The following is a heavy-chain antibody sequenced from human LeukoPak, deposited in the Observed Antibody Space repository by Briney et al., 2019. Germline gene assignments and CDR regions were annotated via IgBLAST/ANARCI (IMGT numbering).Heavy chain of an antibody. V-gene: IGHV4-38-2*02. Sequence: SETLSLTCNVSGYSISSGYYWGWIRQPPGKGLEWTATVHQSGATYYNPSLKSRVIISVDTSNNRFSLKLSSVTAADTAVYYCAREGYDILTGSPFDYWGQGTLVTVSS. CDR2: VHQSGAT. CDR1: GYSISSGYY. CDR3: AREGYDILTGSPFDY. D-gene: IGHD3-9*01. J-gene: IGHJ4*02.